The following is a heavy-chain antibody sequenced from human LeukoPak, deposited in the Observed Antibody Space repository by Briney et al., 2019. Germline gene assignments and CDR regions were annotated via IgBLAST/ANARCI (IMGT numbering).Heavy chain of an antibody. D-gene: IGHD4-17*01. CDR2: IYYSGST. Sequence: PSETLSLTCTVSGGPISSSSYYWGWIRQPPGKGLEWIGSIYYSGSTYYNPSLKSRVTISVDTSKNQFSLKLSSVTAADTAVYYCASYGDYDAFDIWGQGTMVTVSS. J-gene: IGHJ3*02. V-gene: IGHV4-39*01. CDR1: GGPISSSSYY. CDR3: ASYGDYDAFDI.